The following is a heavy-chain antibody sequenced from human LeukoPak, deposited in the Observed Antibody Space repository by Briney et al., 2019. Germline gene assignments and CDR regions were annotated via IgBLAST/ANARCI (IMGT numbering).Heavy chain of an antibody. CDR2: IYNGGST. Sequence: GGSLRLSCAASGFTVSSNYMTWVRQAPGKGLEWVSVIYNGGSTYYADSVKGRFTISRDNSKNTLYLQMNGLRAEDTAVYYCASGGMGVFENWGQGTLVTVSS. CDR1: GFTVSSNY. J-gene: IGHJ4*02. CDR3: ASGGMGVFEN. D-gene: IGHD1-26*01. V-gene: IGHV3-53*01.